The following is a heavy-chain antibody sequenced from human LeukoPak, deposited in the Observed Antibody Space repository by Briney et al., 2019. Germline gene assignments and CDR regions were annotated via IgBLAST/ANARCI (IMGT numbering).Heavy chain of an antibody. CDR3: ARDGSYYDSSGRASGMDV. CDR1: GGSVSSGSYY. V-gene: IGHV4-61*01. D-gene: IGHD3-22*01. Sequence: PSETVSLTCTVSGGSVSSGSYYWSWIRQPPGKGLEWIGYIYYSGSTNYNPSLKSRVTISVDTSKNQFSLKLSSVTAADTAVYYCARDGSYYDSSGRASGMDVWGQGTTVSVSS. J-gene: IGHJ6*02. CDR2: IYYSGST.